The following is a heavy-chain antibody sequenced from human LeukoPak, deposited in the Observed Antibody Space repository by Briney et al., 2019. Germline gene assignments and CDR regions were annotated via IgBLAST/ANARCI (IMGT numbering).Heavy chain of an antibody. CDR1: GFTFSSYG. D-gene: IGHD6-13*01. CDR2: IWFDGGNK. Sequence: GGSLRLSCAASGFTFSSYGIHWVRQAPGKGLEWVAVIWFDGGNKYYADSVKGRFTISRDNSKNTLNLQMNSLRAEDTALYYCARGGREAAAGLGVGFWGQGTLVTVSS. V-gene: IGHV3-33*01. CDR3: ARGGREAAAGLGVGF. J-gene: IGHJ4*02.